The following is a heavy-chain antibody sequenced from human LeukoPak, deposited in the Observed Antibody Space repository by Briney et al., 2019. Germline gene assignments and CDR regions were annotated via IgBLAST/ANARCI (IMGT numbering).Heavy chain of an antibody. CDR2: IIPIFGTA. V-gene: IGHV1-69*13. J-gene: IGHJ5*02. CDR1: GGTFSSYA. CDR3: ARDKDGYPTSFDP. D-gene: IGHD5-24*01. Sequence: ASVKVSCTASGGTFSSYAISWVRQAPGQGLEWMGGIIPIFGTANYAQKFQGRVTITADESTSTAYMELSSLRSEDTAVYYCARDKDGYPTSFDPWGQGTLVTVSS.